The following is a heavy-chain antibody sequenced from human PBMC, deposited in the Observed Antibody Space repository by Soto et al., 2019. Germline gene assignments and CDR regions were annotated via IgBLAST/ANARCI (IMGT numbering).Heavy chain of an antibody. V-gene: IGHV3-72*01. Sequence: EVQLVESGGGLVQPGGSLRLSCAASGFTFSDHYMDWVRQAPGKGLEWVGRIRNKANSYTTEYAASVKGRFTISRDDSKNSLDLQMNSLKSEDTAVYYCARGHRAFDYWGQGTLVTVSS. CDR1: GFTFSDHY. J-gene: IGHJ4*02. CDR2: IRNKANSYTT. CDR3: ARGHRAFDY.